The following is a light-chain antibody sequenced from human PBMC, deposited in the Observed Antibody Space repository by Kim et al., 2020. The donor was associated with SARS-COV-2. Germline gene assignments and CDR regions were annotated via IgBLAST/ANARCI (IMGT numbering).Light chain of an antibody. CDR1: QSISSY. J-gene: IGKJ1*01. CDR3: QHSYTTPRT. Sequence: ASVGDRVTITCQASQSISSYLSWYQQKPGKAPKLLIYAASSLQSGVPLRFSGSGSGTEYTLTISSLQPEDFATYYCQHSYTTPRTFGQGTKVDIK. CDR2: AAS. V-gene: IGKV1-39*01.